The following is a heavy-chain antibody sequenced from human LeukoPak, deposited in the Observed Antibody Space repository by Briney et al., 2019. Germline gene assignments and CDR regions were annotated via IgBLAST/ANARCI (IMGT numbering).Heavy chain of an antibody. Sequence: GFLRLSCAASGFTFSSYSMNWVRQAPGKGLEWVSYISSSSSTIYYADSVKGRFTISRDNAKNSLYLQMNSLRAEDTAVYYCARAGDYDSSGYYGSWGQGTLVTVSS. D-gene: IGHD3-22*01. CDR1: GFTFSSYS. CDR3: ARAGDYDSSGYYGS. V-gene: IGHV3-48*01. J-gene: IGHJ5*02. CDR2: ISSSSSTI.